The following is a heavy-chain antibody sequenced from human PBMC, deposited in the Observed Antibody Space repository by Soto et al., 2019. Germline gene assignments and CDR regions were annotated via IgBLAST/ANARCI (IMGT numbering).Heavy chain of an antibody. J-gene: IGHJ6*02. CDR2: ISYDGSNK. D-gene: IGHD5-18*01. V-gene: IGHV3-30*18. CDR1: GFTFSSYG. Sequence: QVQLVESGGGVVQPGRSLRLSCAASGFTFSSYGMHWVRQAPGKGLEWVAVISYDGSNKYYADSVKGRFTISRDNSKKTLYLPMNRLRAGGKAVYYRAKGPPPWIQLWSGYYYGMDVWGQGTTVTVSS. CDR3: AKGPPPWIQLWSGYYYGMDV.